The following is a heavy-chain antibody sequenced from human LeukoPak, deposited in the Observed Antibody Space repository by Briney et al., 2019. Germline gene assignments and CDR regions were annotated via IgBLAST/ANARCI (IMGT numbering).Heavy chain of an antibody. CDR2: IYYSGST. CDR3: ARGPDFYDSSGYYPI. V-gene: IGHV4-59*01. J-gene: IGHJ4*02. D-gene: IGHD3-22*01. CDR1: GGSISSYY. Sequence: PSETLSLTCTVSGGSISSYYWSWIGQPPGKGLEWIGYIYYSGSTNYNPSLKSRVTISVDTSKNQFSLKLSSVTAADTAVYYCARGPDFYDSSGYYPIWGQGTLVTVSS.